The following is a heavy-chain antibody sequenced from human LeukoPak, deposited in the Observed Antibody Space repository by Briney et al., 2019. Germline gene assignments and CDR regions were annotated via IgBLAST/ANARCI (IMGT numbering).Heavy chain of an antibody. V-gene: IGHV3-66*01. CDR2: IYSGGST. CDR1: RFTVSSNY. J-gene: IGHJ4*02. Sequence: GGSMRLYCAASRFTVSSNYMSWVRQATGKGLDGVSVIYSGGSTFYAESVKGSFTISRHISKNTLHVQMKSVIAEDAPVYYCARVSGKDYSDYWGQGTLVTVSS. CDR3: ARVSGKDYSDY.